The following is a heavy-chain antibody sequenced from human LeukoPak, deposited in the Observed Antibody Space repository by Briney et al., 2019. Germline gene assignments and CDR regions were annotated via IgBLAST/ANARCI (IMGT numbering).Heavy chain of an antibody. Sequence: GGSLRLSCSASGLTFSSYWMSWVRQAPGKGLEWVANIKQDGSEKYYVDSVKGRFTISRDNAKNSLYLQMNGLRAEDTAVYYCARDLVVGDAFDIWGQGTMVTVSS. CDR1: GLTFSSYW. J-gene: IGHJ3*02. V-gene: IGHV3-7*01. CDR2: IKQDGSEK. CDR3: ARDLVVGDAFDI. D-gene: IGHD2-15*01.